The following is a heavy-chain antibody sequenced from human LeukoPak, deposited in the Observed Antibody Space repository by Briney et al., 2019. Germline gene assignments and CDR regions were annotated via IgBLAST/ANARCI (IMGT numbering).Heavy chain of an antibody. CDR2: INHSGST. V-gene: IGHV4-34*01. D-gene: IGHD5-18*01. CDR3: ARAPTLYVDTAMGLDY. J-gene: IGHJ4*02. Sequence: PSETLSLTCAVYGGSFSGYYWSWIRQPPGKGLEWIGEINHSGSTNYNPSLKSRVTISVDTSKNQFSLKLSSVTAADTAVYYCARAPTLYVDTAMGLDYRGQGTLVTVSS. CDR1: GGSFSGYY.